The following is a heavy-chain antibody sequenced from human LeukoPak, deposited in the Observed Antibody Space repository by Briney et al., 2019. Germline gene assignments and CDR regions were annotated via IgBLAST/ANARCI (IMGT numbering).Heavy chain of an antibody. D-gene: IGHD3-10*01. Sequence: PGGSLRLSCAASGFTFSSYWMHWVRQAPGKGLVWVSHIHSDGSSTSYADSVKGRFTISRDNAKNTVYLQMNRLRAEDTAVYYCAREEITMVRGVMYYNMDVWGKGTTVTVSS. CDR3: AREEITMVRGVMYYNMDV. J-gene: IGHJ6*03. V-gene: IGHV3-74*01. CDR1: GFTFSSYW. CDR2: IHSDGSST.